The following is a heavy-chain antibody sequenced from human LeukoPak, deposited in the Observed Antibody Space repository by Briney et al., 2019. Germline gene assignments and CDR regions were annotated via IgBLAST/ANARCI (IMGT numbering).Heavy chain of an antibody. CDR2: MNPNSGNT. V-gene: IGHV1-8*01. CDR1: GFTFTSHD. CDR3: ARGGDGSWYFDY. D-gene: IGHD6-13*01. Sequence: ASVKVSCKASGFTFTSHDYNWVRQATGQGLEWMGWMNPNSGNTGYAQKFQGRVTMTRNTSISTAYMELSSLRSEDTAVYYCARGGDGSWYFDYWGQGTLVTVSS. J-gene: IGHJ4*02.